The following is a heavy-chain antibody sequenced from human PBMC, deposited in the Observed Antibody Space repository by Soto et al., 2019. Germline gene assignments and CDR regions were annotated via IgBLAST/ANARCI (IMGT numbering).Heavy chain of an antibody. CDR1: GGSISSGGYS. Sequence: QLQLQESGSGLVKPSQTLSLTCAVSGGSISSGGYSWTWIRQPPGKGLEWIGYIYHSGSTDYNPSLKSRVTIPLDRSKNQFSLKLRSVTAADTAVYYCTGGNSAGSEYWGQGTLVTVSS. CDR3: TGGNSAGSEY. D-gene: IGHD2-8*02. V-gene: IGHV4-30-2*01. CDR2: IYHSGST. J-gene: IGHJ4*02.